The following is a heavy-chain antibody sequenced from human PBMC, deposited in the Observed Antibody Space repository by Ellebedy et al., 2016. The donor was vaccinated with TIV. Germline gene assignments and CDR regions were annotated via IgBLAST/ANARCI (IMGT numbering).Heavy chain of an antibody. D-gene: IGHD6-13*01. CDR1: GGSISSYY. J-gene: IGHJ3*02. Sequence: MPSETLSLTCTVSGGSISSYYWSWIRQPPGKGLEWIGSISYSGTTNYNPSLKSRVTISVDTSRNHFSLRLSSVTAADTAVYYCARVVWQQPVSYAFDIWGQGTMVTVSS. CDR2: ISYSGTT. V-gene: IGHV4-59*01. CDR3: ARVVWQQPVSYAFDI.